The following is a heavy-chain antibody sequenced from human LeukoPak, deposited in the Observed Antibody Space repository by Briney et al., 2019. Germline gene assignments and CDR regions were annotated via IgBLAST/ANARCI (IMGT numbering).Heavy chain of an antibody. Sequence: ASVKVSCKASGYTFTGYYMHWVRQAPGQGLEWMGWINPNSGGTNYAQKFQGRVTMTRDTSISTAYMELSRLRSDDTAVYYCAKDISSGWPYCFDYWGQGTLVTVPS. CDR3: AKDISSGWPYCFDY. V-gene: IGHV1-2*02. CDR1: GYTFTGYY. J-gene: IGHJ4*02. CDR2: INPNSGGT. D-gene: IGHD6-19*01.